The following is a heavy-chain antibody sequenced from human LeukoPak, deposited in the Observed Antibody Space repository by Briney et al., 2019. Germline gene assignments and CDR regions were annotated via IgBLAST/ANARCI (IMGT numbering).Heavy chain of an antibody. Sequence: GGSLRLSCAASGFNLSSYEMNWVRQVPGKGLEWVSNIYSSGSSIYYADSVKGRFTISRDNAKNSLYLQMNSLRAEDTAVYYCARGYYDSSGYFQHGRWGQGTLVTVSS. CDR3: ARGYYDSSGYFQHGR. V-gene: IGHV3-48*03. D-gene: IGHD3-22*01. CDR2: IYSSGSSI. CDR1: GFNLSSYE. J-gene: IGHJ4*02.